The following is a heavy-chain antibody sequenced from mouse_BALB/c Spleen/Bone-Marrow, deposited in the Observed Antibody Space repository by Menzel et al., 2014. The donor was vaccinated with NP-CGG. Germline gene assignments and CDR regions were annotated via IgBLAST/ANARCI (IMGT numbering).Heavy chain of an antibody. D-gene: IGHD1-1*02. CDR3: ADYGAMDY. J-gene: IGHJ4*01. Sequence: EVKLQESGPGLVKPSQSLSLTCSVTGYSIXSGYYWNWIRQFPGNKLEWMGYISYDGSNNYNPSLKNRISITRDTSKNQFSLKLNSVTTEDTATYYCADYGAMDYWGQGTSVTVSS. V-gene: IGHV3-6*02. CDR2: ISYDGSN. CDR1: GYSIXSGYY.